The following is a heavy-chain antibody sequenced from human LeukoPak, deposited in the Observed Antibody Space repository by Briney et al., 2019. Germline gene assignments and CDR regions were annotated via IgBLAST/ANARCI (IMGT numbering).Heavy chain of an antibody. Sequence: GGSLRLSCAASGFTFSTYGMHWVRQAPGKGLEWVSVIWYDGSSKYYADSVKGRFTISRDNSKNTLYLQINSLRAEDAGVYYCARDRISMKARGEPDYWGPGTLVTVSS. D-gene: IGHD3-22*01. CDR1: GFTFSTYG. CDR3: ARDRISMKARGEPDY. V-gene: IGHV3-33*01. J-gene: IGHJ4*02. CDR2: IWYDGSSK.